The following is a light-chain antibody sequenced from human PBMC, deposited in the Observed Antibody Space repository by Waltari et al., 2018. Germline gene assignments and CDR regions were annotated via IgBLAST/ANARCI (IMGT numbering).Light chain of an antibody. CDR3: CSYAGSDTFV. CDR1: SSDVGGYHY. CDR2: DVF. Sequence: QSALTQPRSVSGSPGPSVTISCTGTSSDVGGYHYVSWYQQHPGKAPKLIIYDVFERPAGVLDSFSGSKCGNTASLTVSGLQAEDEADYYCCSYAGSDTFVFGTGTKVTVL. V-gene: IGLV2-11*01. J-gene: IGLJ1*01.